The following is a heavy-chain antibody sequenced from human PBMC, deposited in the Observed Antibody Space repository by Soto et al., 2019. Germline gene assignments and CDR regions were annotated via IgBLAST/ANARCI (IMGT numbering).Heavy chain of an antibody. CDR3: AAFGYDSSGYYAFDY. Sequence: SVKVSCKASGFTFTSSAMKWVRQARGQRLEWIGWIVVGSGNTNYAQKFQERVTITRDMSTSTAYMELSSLRSEDTAVYYCAAFGYDSSGYYAFDYWGQGTLVTVSS. CDR1: GFTFTSSA. J-gene: IGHJ4*02. V-gene: IGHV1-58*02. D-gene: IGHD3-22*01. CDR2: IVVGSGNT.